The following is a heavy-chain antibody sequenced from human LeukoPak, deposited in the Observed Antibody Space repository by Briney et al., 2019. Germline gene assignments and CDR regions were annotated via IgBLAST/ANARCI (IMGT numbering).Heavy chain of an antibody. CDR1: GFTFSSYW. J-gene: IGHJ4*02. D-gene: IGHD3-9*01. CDR2: ITSDGSST. Sequence: GGSLRLSCAASGFTFSSYWMHWVRQAPGKGLVWVSRITSDGSSTSYADSVKGRFTISRDNAKNTLYLQMNSLRAEDTAVYYCARDGPSYYDILTGSFDYWGQGTLVTVSS. CDR3: ARDGPSYYDILTGSFDY. V-gene: IGHV3-74*01.